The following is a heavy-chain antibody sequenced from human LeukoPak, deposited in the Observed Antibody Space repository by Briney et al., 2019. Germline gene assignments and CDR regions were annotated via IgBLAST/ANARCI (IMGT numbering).Heavy chain of an antibody. Sequence: GGSRRLSCAASGFSVSTNYMNWVRQAPGKGLELVSILYSGRSTYYADSVEGRFIVSRDSSKNTLSLQTNDLRAEDTAVYYCARVGDHFHWYLDLWGRGTLVTVSS. J-gene: IGHJ2*01. CDR3: ARVGDHFHWYLDL. V-gene: IGHV3-53*01. CDR2: LYSGRST. D-gene: IGHD3-3*02. CDR1: GFSVSTNY.